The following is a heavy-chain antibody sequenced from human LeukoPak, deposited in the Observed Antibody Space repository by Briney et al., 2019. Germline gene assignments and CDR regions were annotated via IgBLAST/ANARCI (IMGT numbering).Heavy chain of an antibody. CDR1: GFTVSSNY. V-gene: IGHV3-66*02. CDR2: IYSGGST. J-gene: IGHJ4*02. CDR3: ARVLQVGDTPAGFDY. Sequence: PGGSLRLSCAASGFTVSSNYMSWVRQAPGKGLEWVSVIYSGGSTYYADSVKGRFTISRDKSKNTMYIQMKSRRAEDTAVYYCARVLQVGDTPAGFDYWGQGTLVTVSS. D-gene: IGHD1-26*01.